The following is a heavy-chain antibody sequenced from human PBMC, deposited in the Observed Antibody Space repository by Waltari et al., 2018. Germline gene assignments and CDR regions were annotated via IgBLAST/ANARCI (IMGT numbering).Heavy chain of an antibody. CDR1: GFTLSRHA. CDR3: ARDQYSTGWYPDY. D-gene: IGHD6-19*01. Sequence: QVQLVESGGGVVQPGWSLRLSCAGSGFTLSRHALHWVRQAPGKGLEWVAVISYEATSKDYADSVQGRFTISRDNSKNTLYLQMNSLRVEDTAVYYCARDQYSTGWYPDYWGQGTLVTVSS. V-gene: IGHV3-30-3*01. J-gene: IGHJ4*02. CDR2: ISYEATSK.